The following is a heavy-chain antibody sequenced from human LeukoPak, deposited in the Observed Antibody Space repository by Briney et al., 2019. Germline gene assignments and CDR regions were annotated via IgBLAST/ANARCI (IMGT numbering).Heavy chain of an antibody. Sequence: ASVKVSCKASGGTFSSYAISWVRQAPGQGLEWMGGIIPIFGTANYAQKFQGRVTMTTDTSTSTAYMELRSLRSDDTAVYYCARAPPSYDILTGYYYGPRGGRQAFDIWGQGTMVTVSS. J-gene: IGHJ3*02. CDR1: GGTFSSYA. CDR2: IIPIFGTA. CDR3: ARAPPSYDILTGYYYGPRGGRQAFDI. V-gene: IGHV1-69*05. D-gene: IGHD3-9*01.